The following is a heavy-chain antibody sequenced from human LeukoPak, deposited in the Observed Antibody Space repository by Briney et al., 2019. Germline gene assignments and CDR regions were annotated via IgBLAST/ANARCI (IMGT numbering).Heavy chain of an antibody. V-gene: IGHV1-46*01. J-gene: IGHJ3*02. CDR1: GYTFTSYY. CDR2: INPSGGST. CDR3: ARERISSYPVSWYFPDAFDI. Sequence: VASVKVSCKASGYTFTSYYMHWVRQAPGQGLEWMGIINPSGGSTSYAQKFQGRVTMTRDTSTSTVYMELSSLRSDDTAVYYCARERISSYPVSWYFPDAFDIWGQGTVVTVSS. D-gene: IGHD6-13*01.